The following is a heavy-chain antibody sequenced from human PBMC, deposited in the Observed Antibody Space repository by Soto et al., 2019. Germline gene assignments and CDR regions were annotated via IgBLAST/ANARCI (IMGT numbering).Heavy chain of an antibody. Sequence: SGFTFSTYWMHWVRQIPGKGLVWVSHIDSDGSTIYYADSVKGRFTISRDNAKNSLYLQMNSLRAEDTAVYYCARGAYYYDSSGLSYWGQGTLVTVSS. CDR1: GFTFSTYW. CDR3: ARGAYYYDSSGLSY. D-gene: IGHD3-22*01. CDR2: IDSDGSTI. V-gene: IGHV3-74*01. J-gene: IGHJ4*02.